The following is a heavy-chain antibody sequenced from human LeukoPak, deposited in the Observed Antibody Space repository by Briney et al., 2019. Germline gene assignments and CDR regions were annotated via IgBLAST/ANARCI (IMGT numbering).Heavy chain of an antibody. CDR1: GGSFSGYY. J-gene: IGHJ4*02. D-gene: IGHD3-10*01. CDR2: INHSGST. V-gene: IGHV4-34*01. Sequence: SETLSLTCAVYGGSFSGYYWSWIRQPPGKGLEWIGEINHSGSTNYNPSLKSRVTISADTSKKQFSLKLSSVTAADTAVYYCARLIWFGEYKWGQGTLVTVSS. CDR3: ARLIWFGEYK.